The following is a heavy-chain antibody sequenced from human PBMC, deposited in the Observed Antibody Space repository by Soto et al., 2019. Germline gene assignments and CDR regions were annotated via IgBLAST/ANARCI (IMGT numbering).Heavy chain of an antibody. D-gene: IGHD3-3*01. Sequence: SETLSLTCTVSGGSISSGGYYWSWIRQHPGKGLEWIGYIYYSGSTYYNPSLKSRVTISVDTSKNQFSLKLSSVTAADTAVYYCARGEIFGVVNAPNFDYWGQGTLVTVSS. CDR3: ARGEIFGVVNAPNFDY. CDR2: IYYSGST. J-gene: IGHJ4*02. V-gene: IGHV4-31*03. CDR1: GGSISSGGYY.